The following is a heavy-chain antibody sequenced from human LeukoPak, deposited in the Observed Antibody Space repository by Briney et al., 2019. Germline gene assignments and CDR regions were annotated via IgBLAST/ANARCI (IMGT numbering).Heavy chain of an antibody. J-gene: IGHJ4*02. CDR2: IYYSGST. D-gene: IGHD3-22*01. V-gene: IGHV4-59*12. CDR1: GGSISSYY. Sequence: PSETLSLTCTVSGGSISSYYWSWIRQPPGKGLEWIGYIYYSGSTNYSPSLKSRVTISVDTSKNQFSLKLSSLSAAETSVYYCAKRDDSGGNLVDLWGQGTLVTVS. CDR3: AKRDDSGGNLVDL.